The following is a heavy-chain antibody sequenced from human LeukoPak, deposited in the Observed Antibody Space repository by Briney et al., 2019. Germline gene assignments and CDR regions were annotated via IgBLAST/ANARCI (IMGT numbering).Heavy chain of an antibody. CDR2: IYTSGST. D-gene: IGHD6-19*01. CDR1: GGSISSGSYY. V-gene: IGHV4-61*02. CDR3: ARDQGGWDPYCFDY. Sequence: PSQTLSLTCTVSGGSISSGSYYWSWIRQPAGKGLEWIGRIYTSGSTNYNPSLKSRVTISVDTSKNQFSLKLSSVTAADTAVYYCARDQGGWDPYCFDYWGQGTLVTVSS. J-gene: IGHJ4*02.